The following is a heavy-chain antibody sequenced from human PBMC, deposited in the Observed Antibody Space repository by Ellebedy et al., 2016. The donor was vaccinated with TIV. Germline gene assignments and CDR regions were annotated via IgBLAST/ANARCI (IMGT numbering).Heavy chain of an antibody. V-gene: IGHV3-7*03. CDR2: IKQDGSEK. J-gene: IGHJ6*02. D-gene: IGHD1-7*01. Sequence: GESLKISXAASGFTFSSYWMSWVRQAPGKGLEWVANIKQDGSEKYYVDSVKGRFTISRDNAKNSLYLQMNSLRAEDTAVYYCARWGELELRIYYYYGMDVWGQGTTVTVSS. CDR3: ARWGELELRIYYYYGMDV. CDR1: GFTFSSYW.